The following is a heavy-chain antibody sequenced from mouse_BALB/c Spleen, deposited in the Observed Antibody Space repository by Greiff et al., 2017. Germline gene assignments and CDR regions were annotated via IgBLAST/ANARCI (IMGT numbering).Heavy chain of an antibody. CDR3: ARGGLYGNFDY. Sequence: VQLVESGPELVKPGASVRISCKASGYTFTSYYIHWVKQRPGQGLEWIGWIYPGNVNTKYNEKFKGKATLTADKSSSTAYMQLSSLTSEDSAVYFCARGGLYGNFDYWGQGTTLTVSS. CDR1: GYTFTSYY. V-gene: IGHV1S56*01. CDR2: IYPGNVNT. J-gene: IGHJ2*01. D-gene: IGHD2-10*02.